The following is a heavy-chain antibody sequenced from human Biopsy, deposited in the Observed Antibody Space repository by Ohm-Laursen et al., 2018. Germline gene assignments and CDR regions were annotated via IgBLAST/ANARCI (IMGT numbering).Heavy chain of an antibody. V-gene: IGHV1-18*04. CDR2: ISTYNDDT. J-gene: IGHJ3*02. Sequence: SSVKVSCKPSGYTFTAYGISWVRQAPGQGLEWMGWISTYNDDTNTAQKFQGRVSMTTDTSTRTAYMELRSLRSGDTAIYFCARDPGYDFWSGSDPFDIWGQGTLVTVS. CDR3: ARDPGYDFWSGSDPFDI. D-gene: IGHD3-3*01. CDR1: GYTFTAYG.